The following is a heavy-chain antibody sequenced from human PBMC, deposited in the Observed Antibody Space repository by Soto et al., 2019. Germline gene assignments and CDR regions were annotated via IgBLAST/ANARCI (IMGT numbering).Heavy chain of an antibody. J-gene: IGHJ6*02. CDR2: IYPGDSDT. Sequence: GESLNISCKGSGYSFTIYLIGWVRQMPGKGLEWMGIIYPGDSDTRYSPSFQGQVTISADKSISTAYLQWSSLKASDTAMYYCAGGGVRGVITRTRDYYGMDVWGQGTTVTVSS. CDR1: GYSFTIYL. D-gene: IGHD3-10*01. CDR3: AGGGVRGVITRTRDYYGMDV. V-gene: IGHV5-51*01.